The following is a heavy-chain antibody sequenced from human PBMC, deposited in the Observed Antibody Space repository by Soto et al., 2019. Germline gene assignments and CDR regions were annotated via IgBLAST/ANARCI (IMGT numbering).Heavy chain of an antibody. V-gene: IGHV3-23*01. CDR3: AKRPLTAAGFDY. CDR1: GFTFSNYA. CDR2: ITGSGGGT. D-gene: IGHD6-13*01. J-gene: IGHJ4*02. Sequence: EVQLLESGGGLVQPGGSLRLSCAASGFTFSNYAMTWVRQAPGKGLEWVSVITGSGGGTYFVDSVKGRFTISRDNYKNTVYLQMNSLRAEDTAVYYCAKRPLTAAGFDYWGQGTLVTVSS.